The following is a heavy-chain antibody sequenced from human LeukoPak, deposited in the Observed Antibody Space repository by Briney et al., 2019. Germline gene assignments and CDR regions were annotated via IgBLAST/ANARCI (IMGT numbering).Heavy chain of an antibody. J-gene: IGHJ4*02. V-gene: IGHV5-51*01. CDR3: ARQRSEMATIHYYYFDY. D-gene: IGHD5-24*01. CDR1: GYTFTGYW. CDR2: IYPGDSDT. Sequence: GESLKISCKTSGYTFTGYWIGWVRQMPGKGLEWMGIIYPGDSDTRYSPSFQGQVTISADKSISTAYLQWSSLKASDTAMYYCARQRSEMATIHYYYFDYWGQGTLVTVSS.